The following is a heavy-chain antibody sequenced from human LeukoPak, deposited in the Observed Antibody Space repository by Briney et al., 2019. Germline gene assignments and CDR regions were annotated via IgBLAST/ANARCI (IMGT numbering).Heavy chain of an antibody. J-gene: IGHJ6*02. Sequence: GGSQRLSCAASGFTFDDYAMHWVRQAPGKGLEWVSGISWNSGSIGYADSVKGRFTISRDNAKNSLYLQMNSLRAEDTALYYCARVDVTGDYYYYYGMDVWGQGTTVTVSS. D-gene: IGHD1-26*01. CDR3: ARVDVTGDYYYYYGMDV. V-gene: IGHV3-9*01. CDR2: ISWNSGSI. CDR1: GFTFDDYA.